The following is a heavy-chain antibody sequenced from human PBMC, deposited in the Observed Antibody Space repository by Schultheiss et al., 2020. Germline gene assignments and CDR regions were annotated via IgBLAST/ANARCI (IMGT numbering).Heavy chain of an antibody. Sequence: SVKVSCKASGGTFSSYAISWVRQAPGQGLEWMGGIIPIFGTANYAQKFQGRVTITADESASTAYMELSSLRAEDTAVYYCARVGRRFLEWFPPYNWFDPWGQGTLVTGYS. CDR1: GGTFSSYA. J-gene: IGHJ5*02. D-gene: IGHD3-3*01. CDR2: IIPIFGTA. V-gene: IGHV1-69*13. CDR3: ARVGRRFLEWFPPYNWFDP.